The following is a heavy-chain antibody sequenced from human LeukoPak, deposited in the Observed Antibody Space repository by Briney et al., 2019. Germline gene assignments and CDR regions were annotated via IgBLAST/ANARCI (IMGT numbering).Heavy chain of an antibody. D-gene: IGHD6-19*01. V-gene: IGHV4-4*02. CDR3: ARLHSGWYRYYFDY. J-gene: IGHJ4*02. Sequence: PSGTLSLTCAVSGGSISSSNWWSWVRQPPGKGLEWIGEIYHSGSTNYNPSLKSRVTISVDTSKNQFSLKLSSVTAADTAVYYCARLHSGWYRYYFDYWGQGTLVTVSS. CDR2: IYHSGST. CDR1: GGSISSSNW.